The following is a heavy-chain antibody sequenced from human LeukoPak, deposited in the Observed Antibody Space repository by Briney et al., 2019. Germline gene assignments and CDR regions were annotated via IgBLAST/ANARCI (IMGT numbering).Heavy chain of an antibody. V-gene: IGHV1-69*13. J-gene: IGHJ4*02. CDR3: ARDSGSYYADVDY. CDR1: GGTFSNYA. CDR2: IIPIFGRA. D-gene: IGHD1-26*01. Sequence: SVKVSCKASGGTFSNYAISWVRQAPGQGLEWMGGIIPIFGRASYAQKFQGRVTITADESTTTAYMELSSLRSEDTAEYYCARDSGSYYADVDYWGQGTLVTVSS.